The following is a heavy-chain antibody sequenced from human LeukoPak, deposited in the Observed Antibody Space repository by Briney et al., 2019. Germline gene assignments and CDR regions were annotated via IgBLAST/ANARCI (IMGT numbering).Heavy chain of an antibody. Sequence: SETLSLTCTVSGGSISSSSYYWGWIRQPPGKGLEGIGSIYYSGSTYYNPSLKSRVTISVDTSKNQFSLKLSSVTAADTAVYYCARQSPGSFDIWGQGTMVTVSS. V-gene: IGHV4-39*01. J-gene: IGHJ3*02. CDR1: GGSISSSSYY. CDR3: ARQSPGSFDI. CDR2: IYYSGST. D-gene: IGHD7-27*01.